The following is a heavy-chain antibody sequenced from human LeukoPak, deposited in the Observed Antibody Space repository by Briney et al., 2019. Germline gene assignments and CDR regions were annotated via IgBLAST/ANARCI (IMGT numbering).Heavy chain of an antibody. CDR2: IRSKANSYAT. V-gene: IGHV3-73*01. Sequence: GGSLRLSCAASGFTFSGSAMHWVRQASGKGLGWVGRIRSKANSYATAYAASVKGRFTISRDDSKNTAYLQMNSLKTEDTAVYYCTRNIPEAVAGTDYWGQGTLVTVSS. D-gene: IGHD6-19*01. CDR1: GFTFSGSA. CDR3: TRNIPEAVAGTDY. J-gene: IGHJ4*02.